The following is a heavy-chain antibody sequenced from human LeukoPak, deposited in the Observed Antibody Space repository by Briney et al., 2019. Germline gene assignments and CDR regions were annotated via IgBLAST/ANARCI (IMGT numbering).Heavy chain of an antibody. CDR3: ARDFTSGSYYLHSPYFDY. J-gene: IGHJ4*02. CDR1: GFTFDDYA. CDR2: ISWNSGSI. V-gene: IGHV3-9*01. D-gene: IGHD1-26*01. Sequence: GGSLRLSCAASGFTFDDYAMHWVRQAPGKGLEWVSGISWNSGSIGYADSVKGRFTISRDNAKNSLYLQMNSLRAEDTAVYYCARDFTSGSYYLHSPYFDYWGQGTLVTVSS.